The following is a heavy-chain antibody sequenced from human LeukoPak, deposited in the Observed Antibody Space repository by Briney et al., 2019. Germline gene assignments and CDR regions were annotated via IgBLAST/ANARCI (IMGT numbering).Heavy chain of an antibody. V-gene: IGHV3-7*01. D-gene: IGHD3-22*01. CDR3: ATSSGYYLDYFDY. CDR2: IKQDGSEK. Sequence: TGGSLRLSCAASGFTFSSYWMSWVGQVPGKGLEWVANIKQDGSEKYYVDSVKGRFTISRDNAKNSLYLQMNSLRAEDTAVYYCATSSGYYLDYFDYWGQGTLVTVSS. J-gene: IGHJ4*02. CDR1: GFTFSSYW.